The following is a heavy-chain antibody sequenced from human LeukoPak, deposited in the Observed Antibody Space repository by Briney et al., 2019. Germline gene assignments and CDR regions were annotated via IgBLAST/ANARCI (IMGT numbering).Heavy chain of an antibody. J-gene: IGHJ6*03. Sequence: SGGSLRLSCAASGFTVSSNYMSWVRQAPGKGLEWVSVIKGRFTISRDNSKNTLYLQMNSLRAEDTAVYYCAKDCRELVYYYYYMDVWGKGTTVTVSS. CDR2: I. CDR1: GFTVSSNY. CDR3: AKDCRELVYYYYYMDV. D-gene: IGHD1-26*01. V-gene: IGHV3-53*01.